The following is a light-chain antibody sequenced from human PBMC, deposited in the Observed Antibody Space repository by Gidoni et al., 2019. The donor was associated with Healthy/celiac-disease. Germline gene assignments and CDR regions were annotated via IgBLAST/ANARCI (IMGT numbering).Light chain of an antibody. Sequence: DIQLTQPPSSLSASVGDRVTITCRASQSISSYLNWYQQKPGKAPKLLIYAASSLQSGVPSRFSGSGSGTEFTLTISSLQPEDFATYYCQQSYSTPPITFGQGTRLEIK. J-gene: IGKJ5*01. CDR3: QQSYSTPPIT. CDR2: AAS. CDR1: QSISSY. V-gene: IGKV1-39*01.